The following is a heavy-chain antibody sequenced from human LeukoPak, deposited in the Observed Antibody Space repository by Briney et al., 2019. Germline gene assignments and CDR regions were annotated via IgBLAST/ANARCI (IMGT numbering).Heavy chain of an antibody. Sequence: GGSLRLSCAASGFTFSSYAMHWVRQAPGKGLEWVAVISYDGSNKYYADSVKGRFTISRDNSKNTLYLQMNSLRAEDTAVYYCARESNHYYGMDVWGQGTTVTVSS. CDR1: GFTFSSYA. V-gene: IGHV3-30-3*01. J-gene: IGHJ6*02. CDR2: ISYDGSNK. CDR3: ARESNHYYGMDV.